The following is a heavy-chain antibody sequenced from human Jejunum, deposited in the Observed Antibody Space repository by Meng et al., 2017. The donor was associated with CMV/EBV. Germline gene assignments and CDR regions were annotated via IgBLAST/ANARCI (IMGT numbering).Heavy chain of an antibody. CDR3: ARDNEKF. CDR2: IIYSDIETT. CDR1: GGCRSSRYR. J-gene: IGHJ4*02. D-gene: IGHD1-1*01. Sequence: AWDVSGGCRSSRYRWGWGRQSEGRGLGWIGEIIYSDIETTNYNPSLKRRATISRDKSKNQISLKLSSVTDEDTAVYYCARDNEKFWGQGILVTVSS. V-gene: IGHV4/OR15-8*02.